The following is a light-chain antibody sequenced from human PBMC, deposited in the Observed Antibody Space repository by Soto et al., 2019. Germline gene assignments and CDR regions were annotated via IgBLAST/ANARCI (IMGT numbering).Light chain of an antibody. V-gene: IGKV3-20*01. J-gene: IGKJ1*01. CDR3: QQYHSSGT. Sequence: IVLTQSPGTLSLSPGERASLSCRASQRISNNYLAWYRQKPGQAHRLLICGASDRATGIPDRYSGSGCWTHFTPTLSRGEPEYFAMYYRQQYHSSGTFGQGTKV. CDR1: QRISNNY. CDR2: GAS.